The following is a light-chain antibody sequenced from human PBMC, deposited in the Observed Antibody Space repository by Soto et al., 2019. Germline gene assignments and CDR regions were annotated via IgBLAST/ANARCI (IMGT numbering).Light chain of an antibody. CDR2: EVS. V-gene: IGLV2-8*01. Sequence: QSALTQPPSASGSPGQSVTISCTGSSSDVGGYNYVSWYQQHPGKAPKLMIYEVSNRPSGVPDRLSGSKSGNTASLTVSGLQAENEGDYYCSSYGGSNTVVFGGGTKLTVL. CDR3: SSYGGSNTVV. J-gene: IGLJ2*01. CDR1: SSDVGGYNY.